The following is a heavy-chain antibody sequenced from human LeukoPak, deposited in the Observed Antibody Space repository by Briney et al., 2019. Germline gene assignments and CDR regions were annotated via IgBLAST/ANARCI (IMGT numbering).Heavy chain of an antibody. D-gene: IGHD3-22*01. J-gene: IGHJ5*02. Sequence: PGGSLRLSCAASGFTVSSNYMSWVRQAPGKGLEWVSGIYSGGSTYYADSVKGRFTISRDNSKTTLYLQMSSLRAEGTAVYYCARVVGYYYDSSGYPPWWFDPWGQGTLVTVSS. CDR1: GFTVSSNY. V-gene: IGHV3-53*01. CDR3: ARVVGYYYDSSGYPPWWFDP. CDR2: IYSGGST.